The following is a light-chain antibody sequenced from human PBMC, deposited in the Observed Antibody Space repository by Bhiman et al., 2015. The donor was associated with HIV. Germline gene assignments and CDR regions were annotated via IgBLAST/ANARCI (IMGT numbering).Light chain of an antibody. J-gene: IGLJ2*01. CDR2: DVS. V-gene: IGLV2-11*01. CDR3: SSKTTSPTFHVL. Sequence: QSALTQPRSVSGSPGQSVTISCTGASSDIGGSDSVSWYQQHPGKAPKLIIFDVSERPSGVPDRFSGSKSGNTASLTISGLRAEDEADYYCSSKTTSPTFHVLFGGGTKLTVL. CDR1: SSDIGGSDS.